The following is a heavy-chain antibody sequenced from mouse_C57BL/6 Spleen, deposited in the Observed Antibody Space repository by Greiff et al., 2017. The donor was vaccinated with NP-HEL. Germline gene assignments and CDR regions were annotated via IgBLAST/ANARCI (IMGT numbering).Heavy chain of an antibody. CDR2: IDPNSGGT. CDR3: ALPGYGSSPAWFAY. Sequence: QVQLQQPGAELVKPGASVKLSCKASGYTFTSYWMHWVKQRPGRGLEWIGRIDPNSGGTKYNEKFKSKATLTVDKPSSTAYMQLSSLTSKDSAVYDCALPGYGSSPAWFAYWGQGTLVTVSA. J-gene: IGHJ3*01. D-gene: IGHD1-1*01. V-gene: IGHV1-72*01. CDR1: GYTFTSYW.